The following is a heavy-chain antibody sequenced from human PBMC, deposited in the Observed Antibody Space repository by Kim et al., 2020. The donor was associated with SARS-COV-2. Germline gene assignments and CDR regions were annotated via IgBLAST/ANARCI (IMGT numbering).Heavy chain of an antibody. CDR1: GFSLSTSGMC. V-gene: IGHV2-70*01. CDR2: IGWDDDK. Sequence: SGPTLVNPTQTLTLTCTFSGFSLSTSGMCVSWIRQPPGKALEWLALIGWDDDKYYYTSLKTRLTISKDTSKNQVVLTMTNMDPVDTATYYCARIMGATTADVFDIWGQGTLVTVSS. J-gene: IGHJ3*02. CDR3: ARIMGATTADVFDI. D-gene: IGHD1-26*01.